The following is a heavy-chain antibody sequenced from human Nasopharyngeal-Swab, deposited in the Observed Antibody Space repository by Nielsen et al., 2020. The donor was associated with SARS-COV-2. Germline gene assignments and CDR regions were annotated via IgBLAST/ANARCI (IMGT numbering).Heavy chain of an antibody. D-gene: IGHD1-1*01. J-gene: IGHJ3*02. CDR1: GFTFSGYA. CDR2: ISYDGHTK. Sequence: GGSLRLSCAASGFTFSGYAVHWVRQAPGKGLEWVAVISYDGHTKFYADPVKGRFTIPRDEPKDTVYLEMNSLRVDDTAIYYCAREGSERGGAFDIWGQGTRVTVSS. V-gene: IGHV3-30-3*01. CDR3: AREGSERGGAFDI.